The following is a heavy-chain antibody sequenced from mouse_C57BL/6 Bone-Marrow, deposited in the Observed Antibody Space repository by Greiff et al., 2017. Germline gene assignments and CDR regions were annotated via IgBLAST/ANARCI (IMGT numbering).Heavy chain of an antibody. J-gene: IGHJ3*01. CDR3: ARAYYYGSSHTWFAY. Sequence: DVMLVESGGGLVKPGGSLKLSCAASGFTFSSYAMSWVRQTPEKRLEWVATISDGGSYTYYPDNVKGRFTISRDNAKNNLYLQMSHLKSEDTAMYYCARAYYYGSSHTWFAYWGQGTLVTVSA. V-gene: IGHV5-4*03. D-gene: IGHD1-1*01. CDR2: ISDGGSYT. CDR1: GFTFSSYA.